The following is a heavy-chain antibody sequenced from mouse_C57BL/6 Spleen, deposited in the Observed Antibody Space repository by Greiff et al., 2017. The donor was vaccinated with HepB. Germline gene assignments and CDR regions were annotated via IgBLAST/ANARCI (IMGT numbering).Heavy chain of an antibody. Sequence: EVKLVESGPGLVKPSQSLSLTCSVTGYSITSGYYWNWIRQFPGNKLEWMGYISYDGSNNYNPSLKNRISITRDTSKNQFFLKLNSVTTEDTATYDCARDSYGNFYWYFDVWGTGTTVTVSS. CDR2: ISYDGSN. V-gene: IGHV3-6*01. D-gene: IGHD2-1*01. CDR1: GYSITSGYY. CDR3: ARDSYGNFYWYFDV. J-gene: IGHJ1*03.